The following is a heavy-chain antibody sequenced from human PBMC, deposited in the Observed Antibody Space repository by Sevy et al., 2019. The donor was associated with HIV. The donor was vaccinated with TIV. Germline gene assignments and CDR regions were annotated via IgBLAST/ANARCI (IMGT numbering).Heavy chain of an antibody. CDR2: IRYSGST. V-gene: IGHV4-39*01. CDR1: GASISSTGYY. CDR3: AGPKLTYSSGWSYFDH. J-gene: IGHJ4*02. Sequence: SETLSLTCTVSGASISSTGYYWGWIRQPPGKGLEWIASIRYSGSTYYNPSLRSRVTISADASKNQFSLKLNSVTAADTADYYCAGPKLTYSSGWSYFDHWGQGTVVTVSS. D-gene: IGHD6-19*01.